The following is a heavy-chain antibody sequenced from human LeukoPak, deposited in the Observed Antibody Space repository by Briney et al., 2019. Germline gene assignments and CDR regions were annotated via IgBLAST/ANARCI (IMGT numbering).Heavy chain of an antibody. CDR2: IYSGGST. CDR1: GFTVSSNY. V-gene: IGHV3-66*01. D-gene: IGHD3/OR15-3a*01. Sequence: PGGSLRLSCAASGFTVSSNYMSWVRQAPGKGLEWVSVIYSGGSTYYADSVKGRFTISRDNSKNTLYLQMNSLRAEDTAVYYCANFQGLRTGAFDYWGQGTLVTVSS. CDR3: ANFQGLRTGAFDY. J-gene: IGHJ4*02.